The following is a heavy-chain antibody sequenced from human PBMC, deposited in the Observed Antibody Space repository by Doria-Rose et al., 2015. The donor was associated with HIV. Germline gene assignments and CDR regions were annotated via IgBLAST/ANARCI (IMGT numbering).Heavy chain of an antibody. D-gene: IGHD3-16*02. Sequence: SETLSLSCTVYGGSFSGYYYWTWIRQSPGKGLEWVGEITHSGDTNYKTSLKSRIAMSVDTSNFQFSLNLKSVTAADTAVYYCARAAGDWRTYRHYALDYWGQGTVVTVSS. J-gene: IGHJ4*02. V-gene: IGHV4-34*10. CDR3: ARAAGDWRTYRHYALDY. CDR1: GGSFSGYY. CDR2: ITHSGDT.